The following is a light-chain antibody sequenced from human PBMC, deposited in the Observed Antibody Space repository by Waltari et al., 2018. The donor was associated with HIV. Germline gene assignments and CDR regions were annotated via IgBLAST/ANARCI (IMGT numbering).Light chain of an antibody. CDR1: QSISSW. V-gene: IGKV1-5*03. CDR2: KAS. J-gene: IGKJ1*01. CDR3: QQYNNYSRT. Sequence: DIQMTQSPSTLSASVGDRVTITCRASQSISSWLAWYQQKPGKAPKLLIYKASSLESGVPSRLSGSGSGTEFTLTINSLQPDDLATYYCQQYNNYSRTFGQGTKVEIK.